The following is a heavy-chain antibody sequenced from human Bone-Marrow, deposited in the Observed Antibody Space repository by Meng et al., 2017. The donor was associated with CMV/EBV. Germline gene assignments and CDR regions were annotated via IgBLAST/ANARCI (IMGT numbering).Heavy chain of an antibody. D-gene: IGHD5-12*01. CDR1: GLTFSSYW. CDR2: INSDGSST. CDR3: AIDPRDIVRRRNDP. J-gene: IGHJ5*02. Sequence: GESLKISCTASGLTFSSYWMHWVRQAPGKGLVWVSRINSDGSSTSYADSVKGRFTISRDNTKNTLYLQMNSLRAEDTAVYFCAIDPRDIVRRRNDPWGQGTLVTVSS. V-gene: IGHV3-74*01.